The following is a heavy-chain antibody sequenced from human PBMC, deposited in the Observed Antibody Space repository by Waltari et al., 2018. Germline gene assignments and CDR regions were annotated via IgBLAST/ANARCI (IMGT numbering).Heavy chain of an antibody. J-gene: IGHJ3*02. Sequence: EVQLVESGGGLIQPGGSLRLSCAASGFTVSSNYMSWVRQAPGKGLEWVSVIYSGGSTYYADSVKGRFTISRDNSKNTLYLQMNSLRAEDTAVYYCARDGVVGATRGAFDIWGQGTMVIVSS. CDR1: GFTVSSNY. CDR2: IYSGGST. V-gene: IGHV3-53*01. D-gene: IGHD1-26*01. CDR3: ARDGVVGATRGAFDI.